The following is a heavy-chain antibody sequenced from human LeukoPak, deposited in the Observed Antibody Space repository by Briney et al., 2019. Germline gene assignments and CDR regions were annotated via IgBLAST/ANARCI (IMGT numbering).Heavy chain of an antibody. J-gene: IGHJ4*02. CDR1: GFTFSDYN. CDR2: ISISGTYI. V-gene: IGHV3-21*01. D-gene: IGHD2-15*01. CDR3: ARDLSATARAYDY. Sequence: GGSLRLSCAASGFTFSDYNMNWVRQAPGKGLEWVSFISISGTYITYADSVKGRFTISRDNAKNSLYLQMNSLRAEDTAVYYCARDLSATARAYDYWGQGTLVTVSS.